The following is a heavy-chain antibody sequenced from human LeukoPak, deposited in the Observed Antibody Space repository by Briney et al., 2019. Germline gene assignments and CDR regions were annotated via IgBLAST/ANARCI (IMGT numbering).Heavy chain of an antibody. J-gene: IGHJ3*02. D-gene: IGHD6-6*01. CDR2: MNPNSGNT. V-gene: IGHV1-8*01. CDR1: GYTFTSYD. CDR3: ARVRMAIAARLYAFDI. Sequence: ASVKVSCKASGYTFTSYDINWVRQATGQGLEWMGWMNPNSGNTGYAQKFQGRVTMTRNTSISTAYMELSSLRSEDTAVYYCARVRMAIAARLYAFDIWGQGTMVTVSS.